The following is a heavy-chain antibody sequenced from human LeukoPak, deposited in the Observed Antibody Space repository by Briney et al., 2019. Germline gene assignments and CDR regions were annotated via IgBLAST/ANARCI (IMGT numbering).Heavy chain of an antibody. CDR2: INPNSGGT. J-gene: IGHJ4*02. V-gene: IGHV1-2*02. CDR3: ARAVDYYGSGSYYNPLDY. D-gene: IGHD3-10*01. CDR1: GYTFTGYY. Sequence: ASVKVSCKASGYTFTGYYMHWVRQAPGQGLEWMGWINPNSGGTNYAQKFQGRVTMTRDTSISTAYMELSRLRSVDTAVYYCARAVDYYGSGSYYNPLDYWGQGTLVTVSS.